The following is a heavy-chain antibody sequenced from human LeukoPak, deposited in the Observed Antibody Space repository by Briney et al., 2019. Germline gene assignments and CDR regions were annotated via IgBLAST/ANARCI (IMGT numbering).Heavy chain of an antibody. D-gene: IGHD3-10*01. CDR3: AREDVLLWFGELSINYFDY. CDR2: IFYSGIT. CDR1: GGSISSSSYY. J-gene: IGHJ4*02. Sequence: SETLSLTCTVSGGSISSSSYYWGWIRQPPGKGLEWIGSIFYSGITYYNPSLKSRVTISVDTSKNQFSLKLSSVTAADTAVYYCAREDVLLWFGELSINYFDYWGQGTLVTVSS. V-gene: IGHV4-39*07.